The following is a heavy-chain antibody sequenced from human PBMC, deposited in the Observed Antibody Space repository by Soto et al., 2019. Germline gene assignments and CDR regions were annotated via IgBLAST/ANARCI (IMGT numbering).Heavy chain of an antibody. Sequence: GASVNVSCQASVGTLSSHAISWVRLAPGQGLEWLGGIIPIFGTANYAQKFQGRVTITADESTSTAYMDLSSLRSEDPAVYYCARDLSNRGAIYHYYGMDVWGQGTTVTVSS. CDR2: IIPIFGTA. J-gene: IGHJ6*02. V-gene: IGHV1-69*13. CDR3: ARDLSNRGAIYHYYGMDV. CDR1: VGTLSSHA. D-gene: IGHD3-10*01.